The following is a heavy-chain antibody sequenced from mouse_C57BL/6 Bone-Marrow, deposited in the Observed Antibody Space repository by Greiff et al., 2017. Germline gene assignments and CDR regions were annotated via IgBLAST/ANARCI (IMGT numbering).Heavy chain of an antibody. CDR2: IDPSDSYT. Sequence: QVQLQQPGAELVMPGASVKLSCKASGYTFTSYWMHWVKQRPGQGLEWIGEIDPSDSYTNYNQKFKGKSTLTVDKSSRTAYMQLSSLTSEDSAVYYCAREKVSTVPYWYFDVWGTGTTVTVSS. CDR1: GYTFTSYW. V-gene: IGHV1-69*01. D-gene: IGHD1-1*01. J-gene: IGHJ1*03. CDR3: AREKVSTVPYWYFDV.